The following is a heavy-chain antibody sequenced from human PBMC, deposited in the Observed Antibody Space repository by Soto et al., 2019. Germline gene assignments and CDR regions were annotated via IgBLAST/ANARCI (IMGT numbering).Heavy chain of an antibody. CDR2: INPNSGGT. V-gene: IGHV1-2*02. CDR3: ARERYYDSSGYYRLWYFDL. D-gene: IGHD3-22*01. J-gene: IGHJ2*01. Sequence: GASVKVSCKASGYTFTGYYMHWVRQAPGQVLEWMGWINPNSGGTDYAQKFQGRVTMTRDTSISTAYMELSRLRSDDTAVYYCARERYYDSSGYYRLWYFDLWGRGTLVTVSS. CDR1: GYTFTGYY.